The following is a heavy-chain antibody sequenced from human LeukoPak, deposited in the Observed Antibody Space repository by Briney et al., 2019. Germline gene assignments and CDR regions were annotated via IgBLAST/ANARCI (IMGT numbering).Heavy chain of an antibody. CDR3: ARSRRDNYYYYYGMDV. J-gene: IGHJ6*02. CDR1: GFTFSSYA. CDR2: ISGSGGRT. D-gene: IGHD5-24*01. V-gene: IGHV3-23*01. Sequence: GGSLRLSCAASGFTFSSYAMSWVRQAPGKGLEWVSVISGSGGRTYYADSVKGRFTISRDNARNSLHLQMSSLRAEDTAVYYCARSRRDNYYYYYGMDVWGQGTTVTVSS.